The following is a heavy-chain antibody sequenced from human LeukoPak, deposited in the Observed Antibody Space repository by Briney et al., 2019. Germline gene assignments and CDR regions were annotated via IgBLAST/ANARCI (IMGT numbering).Heavy chain of an antibody. CDR3: ARARTGTTNYYYYYMDV. V-gene: IGHV1-69*02. D-gene: IGHD1-7*01. J-gene: IGHJ6*03. CDR2: IIPILGIA. Sequence: SVKVSCKASGGTFSSYTISWVRQAPGQGLEWMGRIIPILGIANYAQKFQGRGTITADKSTSTAYMELSSLRSEDTAVYYCARARTGTTNYYYYYMDVWGKGTTVTVSS. CDR1: GGTFSSYT.